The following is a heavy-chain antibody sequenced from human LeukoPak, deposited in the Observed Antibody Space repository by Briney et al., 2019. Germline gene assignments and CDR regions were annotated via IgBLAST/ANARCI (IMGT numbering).Heavy chain of an antibody. CDR1: GFTFRSYW. V-gene: IGHV3-7*01. D-gene: IGHD2-15*01. CDR3: ARDGRGGYFDN. CDR2: IKQDGSDK. J-gene: IGHJ4*02. Sequence: GGSLRLSCAASGFTFRSYWMSWVRQAPGKGLEWVANIKQDGSDKYYVDSVKGRFTISRDNAENSLYLQMNSLRAEDTAVYYCARDGRGGYFDNWGQGTLVTVSS.